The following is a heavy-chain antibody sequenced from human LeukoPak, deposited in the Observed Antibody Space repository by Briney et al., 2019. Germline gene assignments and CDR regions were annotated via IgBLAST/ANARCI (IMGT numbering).Heavy chain of an antibody. V-gene: IGHV3-30*18. CDR2: ISYDGNNQ. Sequence: PGGSLRLSCAASGFTVSSNYMSWVRQAPGKGLEWVAVISYDGNNQYYADSVKGRFTISRDNSKSTLYLQMNSLRGEDTAVYYCAKGGPPTGASPRPWDFNYWGQGTLVTVSS. CDR3: AKGGPPTGASPRPWDFNY. D-gene: IGHD1-26*01. J-gene: IGHJ4*02. CDR1: GFTVSSNY.